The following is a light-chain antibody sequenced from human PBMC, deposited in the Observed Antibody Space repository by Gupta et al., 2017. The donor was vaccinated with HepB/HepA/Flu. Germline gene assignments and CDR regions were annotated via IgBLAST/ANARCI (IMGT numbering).Light chain of an antibody. CDR1: QGISSN. V-gene: IGKV3-15*01. Sequence: EVVMTQSPATLSVSPGERATLSCRASQGISSNLAWYQQRPGQAPRLLIYDASTRATGIPARFSGSGSGTEFTLTISSQQSEDFAVYYCQQYSNWPPLTFGGGTKVEIK. CDR3: QQYSNWPPLT. J-gene: IGKJ4*01. CDR2: DAS.